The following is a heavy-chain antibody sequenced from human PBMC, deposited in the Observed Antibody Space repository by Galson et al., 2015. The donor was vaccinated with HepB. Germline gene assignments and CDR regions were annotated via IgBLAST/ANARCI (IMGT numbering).Heavy chain of an antibody. CDR3: ARLQNNGLGDY. CDR1: GGSINNYY. Sequence: SETLSLTCTVSGGSINNYYWSWTRQPPRKGLEWIGYIYYSGSPKYNPSLKSRVTISIDTSKNQFSLKLSSVTAADTAVYYCARLQNNGLGDYWGQGALVTVSS. V-gene: IGHV4-59*01. CDR2: IYYSGSP. D-gene: IGHD2-8*01. J-gene: IGHJ4*02.